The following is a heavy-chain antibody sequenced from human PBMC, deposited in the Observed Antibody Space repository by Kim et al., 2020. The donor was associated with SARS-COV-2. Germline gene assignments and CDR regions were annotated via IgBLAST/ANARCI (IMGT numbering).Heavy chain of an antibody. V-gene: IGHV4-34*01. J-gene: IGHJ4*02. Sequence: SETLSLTCAVYGGSFSGYYWSWIRQPPGKGLEWIGEINHSGSTNYNPSLKSRVTISVDTSKNQFSLKLSSVTAADTAVYYCARGPGTNGRSDYWGQGTLVTVSS. D-gene: IGHD2-8*01. CDR2: INHSGST. CDR1: GGSFSGYY. CDR3: ARGPGTNGRSDY.